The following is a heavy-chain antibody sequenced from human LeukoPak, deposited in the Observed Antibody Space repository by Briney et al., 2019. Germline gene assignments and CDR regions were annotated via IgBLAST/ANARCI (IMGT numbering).Heavy chain of an antibody. V-gene: IGHV5-51*01. J-gene: IGHJ4*02. Sequence: GESLKISCEGSGFNFTTYWIAWVRQIPGKGLEWMGIIYPGDSDTRYSPSFQGQVTISADKSISTAYLQWSSLKASDTAMYYCARTDYDSSGYPDYWGQGTLVSVSS. CDR2: IYPGDSDT. D-gene: IGHD3-22*01. CDR1: GFNFTTYW. CDR3: ARTDYDSSGYPDY.